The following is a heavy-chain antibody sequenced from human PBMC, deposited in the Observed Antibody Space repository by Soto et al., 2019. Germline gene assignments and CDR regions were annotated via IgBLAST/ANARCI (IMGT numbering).Heavy chain of an antibody. J-gene: IGHJ6*02. CDR3: ARDKGREQLGGNFYYGIEV. Sequence: QVQLVQSGAEVKKPGSSVTVSCKASGGTFGNSAISWVRQAPGQGLEWMGGIIPIFPTPDYAQKFQGRVKITGEESTATTYLELASLRFEDKAGFFCARDKGREQLGGNFYYGIEVWGQGTTVTVSS. V-gene: IGHV1-69*12. D-gene: IGHD1-1*01. CDR1: GGTFGNSA. CDR2: IIPIFPTP.